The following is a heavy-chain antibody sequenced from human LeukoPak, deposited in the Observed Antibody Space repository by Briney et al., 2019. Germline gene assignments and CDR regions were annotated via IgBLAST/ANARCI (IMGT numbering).Heavy chain of an antibody. CDR1: GGSFSGYY. V-gene: IGHV4-34*01. J-gene: IGHJ3*02. Sequence: SETLSLTCAVYGGSFSGYYWSWIRQSPGKGLEWIGEINHSGSTNYNPSLKSRVTISVDTSKNQFSLKLSSVTAADTAVYYCARIALYPYVFDIWGQGTMVTVSS. CDR3: ARIALYPYVFDI. CDR2: INHSGST. D-gene: IGHD2-21*01.